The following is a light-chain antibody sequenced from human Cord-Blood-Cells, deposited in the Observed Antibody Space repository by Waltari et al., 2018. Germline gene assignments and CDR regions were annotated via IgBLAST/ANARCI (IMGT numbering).Light chain of an antibody. CDR3: QAWDSSTVV. CDR2: QHS. V-gene: IGLV3-1*01. Sequence: SYELTQPPSVSVSPGQPASITCPGDKLGDKYSCWYQQKPGQSPVLVIYQHSKRPPGIPERFSGSNSGNTATLTISGTQAMDEADYYCQAWDSSTVVFGGGTKLTVL. CDR1: KLGDKY. J-gene: IGLJ2*01.